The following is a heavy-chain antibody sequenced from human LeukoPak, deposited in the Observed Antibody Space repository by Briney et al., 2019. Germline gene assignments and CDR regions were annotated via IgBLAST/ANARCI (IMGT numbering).Heavy chain of an antibody. J-gene: IGHJ6*02. CDR3: ARDRPGVSAMDV. CDR2: ISSSSSYT. CDR1: GFIFSTYS. V-gene: IGHV3-21*01. Sequence: PGGSLRLSCAASGFIFSTYSMDWIRQAPGKGLEWVSSISSSSSYTYYADSVKGRFTISRDNANNSLHLQMNSLRVEDTGVYYRARDRPGVSAMDVRGQGTTVTVSS. D-gene: IGHD2-8*01.